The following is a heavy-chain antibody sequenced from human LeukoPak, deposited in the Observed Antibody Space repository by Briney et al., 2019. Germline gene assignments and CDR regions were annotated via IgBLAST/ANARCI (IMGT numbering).Heavy chain of an antibody. D-gene: IGHD7-27*01. CDR2: ISSSGSTI. CDR3: ARPTGVYYYYMDV. CDR1: GFTFSDYW. J-gene: IGHJ6*03. Sequence: PGGSLRLSCVASGFTFSDYWMTWVRQAPGKGLEWVSYISSSGSTIYYADSVKGRFTISRDNAKNSLYLQMNSLRAEDTAVYYCARPTGVYYYYMDVWGKGTTVTVSS. V-gene: IGHV3-11*04.